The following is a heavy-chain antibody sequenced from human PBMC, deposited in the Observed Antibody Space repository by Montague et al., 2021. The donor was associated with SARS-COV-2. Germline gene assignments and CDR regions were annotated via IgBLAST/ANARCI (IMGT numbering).Heavy chain of an antibody. V-gene: IGHV3-23*02. CDR3: AKKRATFYDALTALRDFDY. J-gene: IGHJ4*02. CDR1: GFSWA. Sequence: SLRLSCAASGFSWARKGGREGEGKGGEGGEGNNNNNEKKKKEEKKKRKKKKSRDTSQNTLYLQMNSLRAEDTAVYHCAKKRATFYDALTALRDFDYWGQGTLVTVSS. D-gene: IGHD3-9*01. CDR2: NNNNNEKK.